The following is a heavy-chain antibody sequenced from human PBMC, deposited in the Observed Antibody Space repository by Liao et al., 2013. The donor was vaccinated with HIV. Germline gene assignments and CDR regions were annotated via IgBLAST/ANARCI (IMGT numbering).Heavy chain of an antibody. D-gene: IGHD3-16*01. CDR1: GGSISSGGYS. J-gene: IGHJ3*02. CDR2: IYHTGST. V-gene: IGHV4-30-2*01. Sequence: QLQLQESGSGLVKPSQTLSLTCAVSGGSISSGGYSWNWIRQPPGKGLEWIGYIYHTGSTYYHPSLKRRVSISVDRSKNQFSLKLSSVTAADTAVYYCTRARTTRDYVFLVGGDAFVYLGPKGTNGHRLF. CDR3: TRARTTRDYVFLVGGDAFVY.